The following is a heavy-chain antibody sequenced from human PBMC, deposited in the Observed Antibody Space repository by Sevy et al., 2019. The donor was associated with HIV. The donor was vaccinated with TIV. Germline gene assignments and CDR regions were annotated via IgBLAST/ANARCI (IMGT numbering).Heavy chain of an antibody. CDR3: TRGASITILSPWDY. V-gene: IGHV3-49*04. J-gene: IGHJ4*02. D-gene: IGHD3-3*01. Sequence: GGSLRLSCKGSGFMYGDYAINWVRQAPGKGLEWVGFIRGNAYGGTTQYAASVKGRFTISRDDSKSIAYLQMNSLKTEDTAVYYCTRGASITILSPWDYWVQGTLVTVSS. CDR1: GFMYGDYA. CDR2: IRGNAYGGTT.